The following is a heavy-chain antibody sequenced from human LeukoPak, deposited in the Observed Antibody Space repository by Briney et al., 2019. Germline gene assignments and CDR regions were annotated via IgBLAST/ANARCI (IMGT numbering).Heavy chain of an antibody. CDR1: GFTFSGSA. J-gene: IGHJ5*02. CDR2: IRSKAKSYAT. V-gene: IGHV3-73*01. CDR3: TRTIMRSLNWFDP. D-gene: IGHD1-26*01. Sequence: GGSLRLSCAASGFTFSGSAMHWVRQAAGKGVEGVGRIRSKAKSYATAYAASGKGKFTIDREERKKTAYVKMNSLKTEDTAVYYCTRTIMRSLNWFDPWGQGTLVTVSS.